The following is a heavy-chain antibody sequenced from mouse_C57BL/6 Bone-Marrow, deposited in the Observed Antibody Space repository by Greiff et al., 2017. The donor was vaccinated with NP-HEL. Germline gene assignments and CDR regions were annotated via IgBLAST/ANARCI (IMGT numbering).Heavy chain of an antibody. CDR1: GFTFSDYG. CDR3: ARPLLYSNYVEFAY. J-gene: IGHJ3*01. Sequence: EVHLVESGGGLVQPGGSLKLSCAASGFTFSDYGMAWVRQAPRKGPEWVAFISNLAHSIYYADTVTGRFTISRENAKNTLYLEMSSLRSEDTAMYYCARPLLYSNYVEFAYWGQGTLVTVSA. D-gene: IGHD2-5*01. V-gene: IGHV5-15*01. CDR2: ISNLAHSI.